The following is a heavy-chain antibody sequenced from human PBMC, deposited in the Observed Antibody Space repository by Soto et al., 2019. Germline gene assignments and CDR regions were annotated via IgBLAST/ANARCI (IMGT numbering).Heavy chain of an antibody. CDR1: GYTFTSYY. CDR3: ARDGGVAPVAANHYVDY. D-gene: IGHD6-19*01. V-gene: IGHV1-46*01. Sequence: ASVKVSCKASGYTFTSYYMHWVRQAPGQGLEWMGIINPSGGSTSYAQKFQGRVTMTRDTSTSTVYMELSSLRSEDTAVYYCARDGGVAPVAANHYVDYWGHGTLVTASS. CDR2: INPSGGST. J-gene: IGHJ4*01.